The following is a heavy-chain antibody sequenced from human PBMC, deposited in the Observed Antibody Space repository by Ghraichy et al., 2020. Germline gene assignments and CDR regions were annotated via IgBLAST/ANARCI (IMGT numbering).Heavy chain of an antibody. V-gene: IGHV3-7*01. D-gene: IGHD3-22*01. CDR1: GFTFSPYW. J-gene: IGHJ4*02. CDR2: IKEDGSEK. CDR3: ARDGKWFPREGPYFDY. Sequence: GGSLRLSCAASGFTFSPYWMTWVRQAPGKGLEWVANIKEDGSEKYYVDSVKGRFTISRDNAKNSLFLQMNSLRAEDTAVYYCARDGKWFPREGPYFDYWGQLTLVTVSS.